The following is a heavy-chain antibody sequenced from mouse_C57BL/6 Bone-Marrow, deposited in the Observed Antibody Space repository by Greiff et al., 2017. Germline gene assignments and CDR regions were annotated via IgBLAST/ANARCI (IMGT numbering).Heavy chain of an antibody. V-gene: IGHV1-64*01. CDR1: GYTFTSYW. Sequence: QVQLQQPGAELVKPGASVKLSCKASGYTFTSYWMHWVKQRPGQGLEWIGMIHPNSGSTNYNEKFKSKATLTVDKSSSTAYMQLSSLTSEDSAVXYCATPGSSRYWYFDVWGTGTTVTVSS. CDR3: ATPGSSRYWYFDV. D-gene: IGHD1-1*01. J-gene: IGHJ1*03. CDR2: IHPNSGST.